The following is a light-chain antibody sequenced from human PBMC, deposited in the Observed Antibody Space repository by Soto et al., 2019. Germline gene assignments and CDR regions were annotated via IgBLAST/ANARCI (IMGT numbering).Light chain of an antibody. CDR3: ATWDVNLNGRV. Sequence: QSVLTQPPSMSGTPGQRATISCSGSSSNIADNTLNWYQQLPGTAPKLLIYNDNDRPSGVPDRFSGSKSGTSASLAISGLQSEDEADYYCATWDVNLNGRVFGGGTKLTVL. J-gene: IGLJ3*02. V-gene: IGLV1-44*01. CDR2: NDN. CDR1: SSNIADNT.